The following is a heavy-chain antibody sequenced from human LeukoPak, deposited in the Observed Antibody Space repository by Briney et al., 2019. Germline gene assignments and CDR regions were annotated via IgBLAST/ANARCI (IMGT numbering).Heavy chain of an antibody. CDR1: GFTFNAYG. Sequence: GGSLRLSCVTSGFTFNAYGMHWVRQAPGKGLEWVAVIWFDGSKKYYADSVKGRFTISRDDPKNTLYLQMNSLRAEDTAVYFCARDRINLFDYWGQGALVAVSS. CDR2: IWFDGSKK. D-gene: IGHD1-14*01. CDR3: ARDRINLFDY. V-gene: IGHV3-33*01. J-gene: IGHJ4*02.